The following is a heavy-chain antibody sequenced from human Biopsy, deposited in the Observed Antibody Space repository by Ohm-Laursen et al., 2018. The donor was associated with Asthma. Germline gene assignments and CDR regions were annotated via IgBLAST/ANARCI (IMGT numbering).Heavy chain of an antibody. CDR3: ARGPELDV. J-gene: IGHJ6*02. CDR2: IYYSGST. Sequence: SQTLSLTCTVSGGAIDSGAYYWSWIRQLPGKGLEWIGYIYYSGSTYYNPSLKSRVSISIDTSKNQFSLKLTSVTAADTAVYYCARGPELDVWGQGTTVTVSS. CDR1: GGAIDSGAYY. V-gene: IGHV4-31*03.